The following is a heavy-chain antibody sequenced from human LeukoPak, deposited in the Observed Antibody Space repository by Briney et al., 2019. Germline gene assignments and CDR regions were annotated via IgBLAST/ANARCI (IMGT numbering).Heavy chain of an antibody. CDR2: ISAYNGIT. J-gene: IGHJ4*02. V-gene: IGHV1-18*01. D-gene: IGHD6-19*01. CDR1: GDTFTSHG. Sequence: SVKVSCKASGDTFTSHGISWVRQAPGQGLEWMGWISAYNGITNYAQKLQGRVTMTTDTSTSTAYLELRSLRSDDTAVYYCARRGPEVAAAFFDYWGQGTLVTVSS. CDR3: ARRGPEVAAAFFDY.